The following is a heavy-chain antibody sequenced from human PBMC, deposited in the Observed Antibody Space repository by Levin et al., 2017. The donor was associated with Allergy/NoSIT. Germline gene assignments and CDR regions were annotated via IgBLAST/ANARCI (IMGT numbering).Heavy chain of an antibody. Sequence: GGSLRLSCAASGFSVSSFGMHWVRQAPGKGLEWVAVISYDGSNVNYGDSVDGRFTISRDKSKNMLYLQMNSLGADDTAIYYCARGSREFDYWGQGILVTVSS. CDR1: GFSVSSFG. J-gene: IGHJ4*02. D-gene: IGHD1-26*01. V-gene: IGHV3-30*03. CDR3: ARGSREFDY. CDR2: ISYDGSNV.